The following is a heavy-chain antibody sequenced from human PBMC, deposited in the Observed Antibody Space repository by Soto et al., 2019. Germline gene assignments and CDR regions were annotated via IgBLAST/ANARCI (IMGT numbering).Heavy chain of an antibody. V-gene: IGHV1-69*13. CDR2: IIPIFGTA. CDR1: GGSFSIYA. J-gene: IGHJ6*02. Sequence: ASVKVSCKASGGSFSIYAFSWVRQAPGQGLEWMGGIIPIFGTANYAQKFQGRVTITADESTSTAYMELSSLRSEDTAVYYCASVYYYDSRGDYSHYYYNGMDVWCQGTMVTVFS. CDR3: ASVYYYDSRGDYSHYYYNGMDV. D-gene: IGHD3-22*01.